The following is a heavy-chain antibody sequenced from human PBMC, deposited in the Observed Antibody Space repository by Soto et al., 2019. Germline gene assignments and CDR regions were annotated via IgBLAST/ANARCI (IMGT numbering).Heavy chain of an antibody. D-gene: IGHD6-6*01. V-gene: IGHV3-33*01. CDR1: GFTFSSYG. CDR2: IWYDGSNK. J-gene: IGHJ5*02. CDR3: ARDQEQLGSGGVYNWFDP. Sequence: GGSLRLSCAASGFTFSSYGMHWVRQAPGKGLEWVAVIWYDGSNKYYADSVKGRFTISRDNSKNTLYLQMNSLRAEDTAVYYCARDQEQLGSGGVYNWFDPWGQGTLVTVSS.